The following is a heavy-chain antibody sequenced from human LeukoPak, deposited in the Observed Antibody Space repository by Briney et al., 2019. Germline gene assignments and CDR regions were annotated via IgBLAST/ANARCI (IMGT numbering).Heavy chain of an antibody. Sequence: GGSLRLSCAASGFAFSSYAMSWVRQAPGKGLEWVAVISYDGSNKYYADSVKGRFTISRDNSKNTLYLQMNSLRAEDTAVYYCARPYDFWSGYSWGSFVPDYWGQGTLVTVSS. CDR3: ARPYDFWSGYSWGSFVPDY. V-gene: IGHV3-30-3*01. CDR1: GFAFSSYA. D-gene: IGHD3-3*01. J-gene: IGHJ4*02. CDR2: ISYDGSNK.